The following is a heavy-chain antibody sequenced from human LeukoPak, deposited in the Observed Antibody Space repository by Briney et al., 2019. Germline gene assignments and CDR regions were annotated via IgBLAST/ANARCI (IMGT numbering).Heavy chain of an antibody. D-gene: IGHD6-6*01. CDR3: ARDLSSSSTAYFHH. J-gene: IGHJ1*01. V-gene: IGHV3-21*01. CDR2: ISSSSRYI. Sequence: GGSLRLSCAASGFTFSSYWMSWVRQAPGKGLEWVSSISSSSRYIYYADSVKGRFTISRDNAKNSLYLQMNSLRAEDTAVYYCARDLSSSSTAYFHHWGQGTLVTVSS. CDR1: GFTFSSYW.